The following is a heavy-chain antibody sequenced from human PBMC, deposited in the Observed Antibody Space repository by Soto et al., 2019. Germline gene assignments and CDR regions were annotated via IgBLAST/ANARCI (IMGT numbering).Heavy chain of an antibody. CDR2: IKTKLDGETT. CDR3: ATVGEGSRNRFNP. V-gene: IGHV3-15*01. D-gene: IGHD3-3*01. Sequence: PGGSLRLSCTGSRFTFSTAWLSWVRQAPGQGLEWVGRIKTKLDGETTAYAAPVKGRFSISRDDSKNTVYLHMNSLTAEDTAVYYCATVGEGSRNRFNPWGQGTRVTVSS. J-gene: IGHJ5*02. CDR1: RFTFSTAW.